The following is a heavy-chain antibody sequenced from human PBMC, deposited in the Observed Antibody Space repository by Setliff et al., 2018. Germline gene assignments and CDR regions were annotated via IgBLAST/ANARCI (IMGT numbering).Heavy chain of an antibody. D-gene: IGHD1-26*01. CDR3: ARDRGSGSYFLRYFDY. J-gene: IGHJ4*02. CDR2: ISSSSSTI. V-gene: IGHV3-48*01. CDR1: GFIFSFHS. Sequence: GGSLRLSCAASGFIFSFHSMNWVRQAPGKGLEWVSYISSSSSTIYYADSVKGRFTISRDNAKNSLYLQMNSLRAEDTAVYYCARDRGSGSYFLRYFDYWGQGTLVTVSS.